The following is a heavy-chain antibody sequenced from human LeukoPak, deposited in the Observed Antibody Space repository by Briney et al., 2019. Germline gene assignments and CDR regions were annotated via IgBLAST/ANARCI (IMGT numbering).Heavy chain of an antibody. Sequence: SVKVSCKASGGTLSSYTITWVRQAPGQGLEWMGGIIPIFGTADYAQKFQGRVTITADESTSTAYMELRSLRSDDTAVYYCARGLEWLTRRHTWFDPWGQGTLVTVSS. CDR3: ARGLEWLTRRHTWFDP. V-gene: IGHV1-69*13. CDR1: GGTLSSYT. J-gene: IGHJ5*02. CDR2: IIPIFGTA. D-gene: IGHD3-3*01.